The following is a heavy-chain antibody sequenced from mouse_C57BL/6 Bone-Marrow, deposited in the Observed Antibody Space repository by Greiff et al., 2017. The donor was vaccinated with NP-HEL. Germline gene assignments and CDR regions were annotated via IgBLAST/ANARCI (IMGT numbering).Heavy chain of an antibody. V-gene: IGHV1-63*01. Sequence: QVQLKESGAELVRPGTSVKMSCKASGYTFTNYWIGWAKQRPGHGLEWIGDIYPGGGSTNYNEKFKGKATLTADKSSSTAYMQFSSLTSEDSALYYCARGPQYYYCSSSGFAYWGQGTLVTVSA. J-gene: IGHJ3*01. CDR2: IYPGGGST. D-gene: IGHD1-1*01. CDR1: GYTFTNYW. CDR3: ARGPQYYYCSSSGFAY.